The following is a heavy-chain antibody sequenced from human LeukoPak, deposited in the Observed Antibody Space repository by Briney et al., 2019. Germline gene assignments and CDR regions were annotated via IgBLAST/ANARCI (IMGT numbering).Heavy chain of an antibody. Sequence: GESLRLSCAASGFTFSSYEMNWVRQAPGKGLEWVSYISSSGSTIYYADSVKGRFTISRDNAKNSLYLQMDSLRAEDTAVYYCASPLLNYYDSRGDAFDIWGQGTMVTVSS. D-gene: IGHD3-22*01. CDR1: GFTFSSYE. CDR3: ASPLLNYYDSRGDAFDI. CDR2: ISSSGSTI. J-gene: IGHJ3*02. V-gene: IGHV3-48*03.